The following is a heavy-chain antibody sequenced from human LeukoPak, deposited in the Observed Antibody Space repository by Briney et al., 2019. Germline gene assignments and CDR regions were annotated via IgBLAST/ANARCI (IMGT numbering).Heavy chain of an antibody. CDR3: ASANSGSPAFSYMDV. V-gene: IGHV1-69*05. Sequence: SVKVSCKASGGTFRTHAISWVRQAPGQGLEWMGGIIPIFGTPTYAQRFQGRVTITTDDSTSTAYMELGSLRSDDTAVYYCASANSGSPAFSYMDVWGKGTTVTVSS. J-gene: IGHJ6*03. CDR2: IIPIFGTP. CDR1: GGTFRTHA. D-gene: IGHD3-10*01.